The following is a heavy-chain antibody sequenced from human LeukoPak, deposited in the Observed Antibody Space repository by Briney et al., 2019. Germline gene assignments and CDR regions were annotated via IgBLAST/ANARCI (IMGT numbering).Heavy chain of an antibody. CDR3: ARDDGGYDN. D-gene: IGHD5-12*01. Sequence: SETLSLTCTVSSGSISSYYWSWLRQPPGKGLEWIGYIYYSGNTNYNPSLKSQLTMSVDTYKNQFSLKLSSVTAADTAVYYCARDDGGYDNWGQGTLVTVSS. CDR1: SGSISSYY. CDR2: IYYSGNT. J-gene: IGHJ4*02. V-gene: IGHV4-59*01.